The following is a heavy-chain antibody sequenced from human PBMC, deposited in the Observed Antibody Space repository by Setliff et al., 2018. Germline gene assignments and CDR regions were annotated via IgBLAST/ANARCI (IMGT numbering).Heavy chain of an antibody. CDR2: VFFNGAA. V-gene: IGHV4-61*01. CDR1: GGSISGTSTETYL. CDR3: ARHDARGYYYYMDV. J-gene: IGHJ6*03. D-gene: IGHD3-10*01. Sequence: PSETLSLTCTVSGGSISGTSTETYLWSWIRQPPGKGLEFIGYVFFNGAAKYDPSLKSRVAISVDTSKEQFSLKLSSVTAADTAIYYCARHDARGYYYYMDVWGEGTTVTVS.